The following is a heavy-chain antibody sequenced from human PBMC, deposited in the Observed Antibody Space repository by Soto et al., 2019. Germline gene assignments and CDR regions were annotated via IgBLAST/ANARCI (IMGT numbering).Heavy chain of an antibody. CDR2: IRNKANRYTT. Sequence: EVQLVESGGGLVQPGGSQRLSCAASGFTFSDHYMDWVRQAPGKGLEWVGRIRNKANRYTTDYAASVKGRFTISRGDSKDSLYLQMNRLKTEDTAIYYCARDSGKGAYFDYWGHGTLATVSS. J-gene: IGHJ4*01. D-gene: IGHD1-26*01. CDR1: GFTFSDHY. CDR3: ARDSGKGAYFDY. V-gene: IGHV3-72*01.